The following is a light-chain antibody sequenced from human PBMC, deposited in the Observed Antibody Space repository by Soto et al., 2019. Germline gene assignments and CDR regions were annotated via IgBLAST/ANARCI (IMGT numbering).Light chain of an antibody. Sequence: QSALTQPASVSGSPGQSITISCTGTSSDVGGYNYISWYQQHPGKAPKFIIYDVRNRPSGVSNRFSGSRSGNTASLTISGRQSDDEADYYCSSYTSSSTVIFGGGTKLTVL. CDR1: SSDVGGYNY. V-gene: IGLV2-14*01. J-gene: IGLJ2*01. CDR3: SSYTSSSTVI. CDR2: DVR.